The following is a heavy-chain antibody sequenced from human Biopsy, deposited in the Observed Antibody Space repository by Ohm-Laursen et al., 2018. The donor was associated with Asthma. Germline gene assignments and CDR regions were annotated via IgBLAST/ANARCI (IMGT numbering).Heavy chain of an antibody. CDR2: IMTVFGTT. CDR3: ARCQVGYSSGWSLLLKKIYYAGMDV. CDR1: GYSLTDLS. Sequence: SSVKVSCKTSGYSLTDLSMHWVRQAPGQGLEWLGGIMTVFGTTNYAQKFQGRVTITADESTSTAYMEVTSLISEDTAIYYRARCQVGYSSGWSLLLKKIYYAGMDVWGQGTAVTVSS. V-gene: IGHV1-69*01. J-gene: IGHJ6*02. D-gene: IGHD6-19*01.